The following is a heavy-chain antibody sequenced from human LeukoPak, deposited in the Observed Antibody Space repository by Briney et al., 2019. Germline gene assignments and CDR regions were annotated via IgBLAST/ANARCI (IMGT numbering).Heavy chain of an antibody. CDR1: GGTFSSYA. V-gene: IGHV1-69*04. CDR2: SIPILGIA. Sequence: SVKVSCTASGGTFSSYAISWVRQGPGQGLEWMGRSIPILGIANYAQKFQGRVTITADKSTSTAYMELSSLRSEDTAVYYCARVPQAHNWITNWFDPWGQGTLVTVSS. J-gene: IGHJ5*02. CDR3: ARVPQAHNWITNWFDP. D-gene: IGHD1-20*01.